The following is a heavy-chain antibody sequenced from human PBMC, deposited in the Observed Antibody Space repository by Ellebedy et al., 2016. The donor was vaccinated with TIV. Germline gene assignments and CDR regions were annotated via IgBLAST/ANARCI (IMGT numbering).Heavy chain of an antibody. CDR2: ISSSSSTI. Sequence: GESLKISCAASGFTFSSYWMHWVRQAPGKGLEWVSYISSSSSTIYYADSVKGRFTISRDNAKNSLYLQMNSLRDEDTAVYYCATFPPLYSSSWYDVLIDYWGQGTLVTVSS. CDR3: ATFPPLYSSSWYDVLIDY. D-gene: IGHD6-13*01. CDR1: GFTFSSYW. V-gene: IGHV3-48*02. J-gene: IGHJ4*02.